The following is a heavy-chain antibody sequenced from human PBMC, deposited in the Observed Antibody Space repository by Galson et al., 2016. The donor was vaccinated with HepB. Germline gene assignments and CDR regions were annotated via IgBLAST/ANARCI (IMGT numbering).Heavy chain of an antibody. D-gene: IGHD5-24*01. J-gene: IGHJ4*02. V-gene: IGHV4-59*01. CDR1: GGSISSYY. CDR3: ARGDGYNFH. CDR2: IYYSGST. Sequence: ETLSLTCTVSGGSISSYYWSWIRQPPGKGLEWIGYIYYSGSTNYNPPLKSRVTISVDTSKNQFSLKLSSVTAADTAVYYCARGDGYNFHWGQGTLVTVSS.